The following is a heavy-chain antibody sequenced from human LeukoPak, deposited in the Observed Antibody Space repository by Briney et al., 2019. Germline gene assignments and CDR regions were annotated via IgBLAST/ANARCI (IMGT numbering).Heavy chain of an antibody. V-gene: IGHV3-30*14. J-gene: IGHJ4*02. CDR2: ISYDGSNK. CDR1: GFTFSSYA. D-gene: IGHD1-14*01. CDR3: ARGVEPLAANTLAY. Sequence: GGSLRLSCAASGFTFSSYAMHWVRQAPGKGLEWVAVISYDGSNKYYADSVKRRFTISRDNSKNTLYLEMNSLSPDDTAVYYCARGVEPLAANTLAYWGQGTLVTVSS.